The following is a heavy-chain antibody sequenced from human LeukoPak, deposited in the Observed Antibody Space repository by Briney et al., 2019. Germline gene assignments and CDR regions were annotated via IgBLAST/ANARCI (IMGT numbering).Heavy chain of an antibody. J-gene: IGHJ4*02. D-gene: IGHD2-15*01. CDR2: ISYDANNK. CDR3: ARAPSADLGYCTGGSCFLGYFDY. Sequence: PGGSLRLSCAASGFTFSSYAMHWVRQAPGKGLECVAVISYDANNKYYADSVKGRFSVSRDNSKNTLSLKMNSLRAEDTAVYYCARAPSADLGYCTGGSCFLGYFDYWGQGTLVTVSS. V-gene: IGHV3-30-3*01. CDR1: GFTFSSYA.